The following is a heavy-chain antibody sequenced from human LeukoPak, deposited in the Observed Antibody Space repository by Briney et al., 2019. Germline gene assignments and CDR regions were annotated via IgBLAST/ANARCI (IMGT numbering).Heavy chain of an antibody. CDR3: VRLGRDGYTYGAAY. CDR2: LSANGGTT. D-gene: IGHD5-24*01. J-gene: IGHJ1*01. CDR1: GFTFNNYA. V-gene: IGHV3-23*01. Sequence: GGSLRLSCAASGFTFNNYAMSWVRQAPGEGLDWVSALSANGGTTYYADSVKGRFTISRDNSENTLYLQMNSLRAEDTAFYYCVRLGRDGYTYGAAYWGLGTLVTVSS.